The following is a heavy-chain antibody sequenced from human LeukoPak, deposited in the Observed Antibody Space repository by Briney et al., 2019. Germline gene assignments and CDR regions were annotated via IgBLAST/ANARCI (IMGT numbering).Heavy chain of an antibody. Sequence: GGSLRLSCVASGFTFSTYSMNWVRQAPGKGLEWVSYISGTSNTIYYADSVKGRFTISRDNAKNSLYLQVNSLRAEDTAIYYCARDLGWGREPGRSFDYWGQGTLVTVSS. V-gene: IGHV3-48*01. D-gene: IGHD3-16*01. CDR3: ARDLGWGREPGRSFDY. J-gene: IGHJ4*02. CDR1: GFTFSTYS. CDR2: ISGTSNTI.